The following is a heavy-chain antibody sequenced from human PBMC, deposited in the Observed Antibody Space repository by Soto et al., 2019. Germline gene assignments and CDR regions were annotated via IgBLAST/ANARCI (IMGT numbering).Heavy chain of an antibody. CDR1: GGSISSGGYS. CDR2: MYHSGST. J-gene: IGHJ4*02. Sequence: QLQLQESGSGLVKPSQTLSLTCAVSGGSISSGGYSWSWIRQPPGKGLEWIGYMYHSGSTYYNPSLECRVTISIDRSENQLSLKLISVTAADTAGCCCATAPDYWCQGSLVTVCS. V-gene: IGHV4-30-2*01. CDR3: ATAPDY.